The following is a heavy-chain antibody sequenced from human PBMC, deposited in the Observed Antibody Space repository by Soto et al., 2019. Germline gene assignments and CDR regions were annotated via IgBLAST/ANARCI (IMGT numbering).Heavy chain of an antibody. CDR1: GFTFSDHF. J-gene: IGHJ4*02. CDR2: SRNKAKKYTT. D-gene: IGHD3-22*01. CDR3: TRTYYSGGYYYFGGF. V-gene: IGHV3-72*01. Sequence: EVQLVESGGGLVQPGGSLRLSCAASGFTFSDHFMDWVRQAPGKGLEWVGRSRNKAKKYTTEYAASVKGRFSISRDDSENSVYMQMNSLKTEDTAVYYCTRTYYSGGYYYFGGFCGQGTLVTVSS.